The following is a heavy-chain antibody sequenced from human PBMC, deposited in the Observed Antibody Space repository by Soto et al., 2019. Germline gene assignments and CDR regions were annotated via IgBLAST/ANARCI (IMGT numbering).Heavy chain of an antibody. CDR2: IIPIFGTA. J-gene: IGHJ3*02. D-gene: IGHD3-9*01. CDR1: GGTFSSYA. Sequence: GASVKVSCKASGGTFSSYAISWVRQAPGQGLEWMGGIIPIFGTANYAQKFQGRVTITADKSTSTAYMELSSLRSEDTAVYYCASLHKPFNEVYFDWLTPFEHAFDIWGQGTMVTVSS. V-gene: IGHV1-69*06. CDR3: ASLHKPFNEVYFDWLTPFEHAFDI.